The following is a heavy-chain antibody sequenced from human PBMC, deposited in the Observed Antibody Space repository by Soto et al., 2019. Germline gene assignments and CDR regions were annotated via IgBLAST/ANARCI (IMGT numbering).Heavy chain of an antibody. V-gene: IGHV3-21*01. Sequence: GSLRLSCAASGFTFSSYSMNWVRQAPGKGLEWVSSISSSSSYIYYADSVKGRFTISRDNAKNSLYLQMNSLRAEDTAVYYCARGPSGSNSGGYNWFDPWGQGTLVTVSS. CDR1: GFTFSSYS. CDR2: ISSSSSYI. CDR3: ARGPSGSNSGGYNWFDP. D-gene: IGHD1-26*01. J-gene: IGHJ5*02.